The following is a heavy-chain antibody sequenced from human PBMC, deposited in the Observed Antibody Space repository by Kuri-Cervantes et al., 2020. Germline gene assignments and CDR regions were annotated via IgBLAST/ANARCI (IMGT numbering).Heavy chain of an antibody. D-gene: IGHD5-18*01. Sequence: SETLSLTCTVSGGSISSGGYYWSWIRQHPGKGLEWIGYIYYSGSTNYNPSLKSRVTISVDTSKNQFSLKLSSVTAADTAVYYCARDDSYGSFDYWGQGTLVTVSS. CDR2: IYYSGST. J-gene: IGHJ4*02. CDR1: GGSISSGGYY. V-gene: IGHV4-61*08. CDR3: ARDDSYGSFDY.